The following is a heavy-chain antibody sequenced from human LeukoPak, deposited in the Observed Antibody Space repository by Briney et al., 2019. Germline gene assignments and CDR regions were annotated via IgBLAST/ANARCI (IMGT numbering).Heavy chain of an antibody. V-gene: IGHV1-18*01. CDR2: ISAYNGNT. CDR3: ARVSPMGYYDIYY. J-gene: IGHJ4*02. Sequence: ASVKVSCKASGYTFTSYGISWVRQAPGQGLEWMGWISAYNGNTNYSQKLQGRGTMTTDTSTSTAYMELKSMRSDDTAVYYCARVSPMGYYDIYYWGQGTLVTVSS. D-gene: IGHD3-22*01. CDR1: GYTFTSYG.